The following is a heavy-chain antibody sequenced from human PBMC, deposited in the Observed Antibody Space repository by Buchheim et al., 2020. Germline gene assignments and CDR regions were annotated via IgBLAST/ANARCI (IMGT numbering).Heavy chain of an antibody. Sequence: QLQLQESGSGLVKPSQTLSLTCAVSGGSISSGGYSWSWIRQPPGKGLEWIGYIYHSGSTYYNPSLKSRVTISVDRSKNQFSLRLSSVTAAETAVYYCARGGGSGSSPPPYYYYGMDVWGQGTT. CDR3: ARGGGSGSSPPPYYYYGMDV. D-gene: IGHD3-10*01. J-gene: IGHJ6*02. CDR2: IYHSGST. CDR1: GGSISSGGYS. V-gene: IGHV4-30-2*01.